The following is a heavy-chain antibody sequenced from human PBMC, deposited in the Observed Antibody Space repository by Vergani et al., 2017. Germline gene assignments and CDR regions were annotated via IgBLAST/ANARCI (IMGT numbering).Heavy chain of an antibody. D-gene: IGHD3-10*01. Sequence: EVQLVESGGGLVKPGGSLRLSCAASGFTFSSYSMNWVRQAPGKGLEWVSSISSSSSYIYYADSVKGRFTISRDNAKNSLYLQMNSLRAEDTAVYYCARGGRWFGEPSDYWGQGTLVTVSS. CDR1: GFTFSSYS. J-gene: IGHJ4*02. CDR2: ISSSSSYI. CDR3: ARGGRWFGEPSDY. V-gene: IGHV3-21*01.